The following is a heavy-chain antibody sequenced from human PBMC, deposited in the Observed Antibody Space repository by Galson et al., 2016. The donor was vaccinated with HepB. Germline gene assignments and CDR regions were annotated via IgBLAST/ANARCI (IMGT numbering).Heavy chain of an antibody. J-gene: IGHJ5*02. CDR1: GFTFSSDW. V-gene: IGHV3-74*01. CDR3: ARDSAAAGTEWFDP. Sequence: SLRLSCAASGFTFSSDWMYWVRQAPGKGLVWVSRINSDGIRTNFADSVKGRFTISRDNAKNTLYLQMNSLRAEDTAVYCCARDSAAAGTEWFDPWGQGTLVTVSS. D-gene: IGHD6-13*01. CDR2: INSDGIRT.